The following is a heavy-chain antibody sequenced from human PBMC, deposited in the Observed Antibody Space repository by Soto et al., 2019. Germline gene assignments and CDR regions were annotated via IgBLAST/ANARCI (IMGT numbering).Heavy chain of an antibody. CDR3: AMVDNYVTPTPQDV. D-gene: IGHD3-16*01. CDR2: ISPDSGNT. CDR1: GYIFVNYG. V-gene: IGHV1-18*01. J-gene: IGHJ6*02. Sequence: QVQLVQSGDEVRKPGSSVKVSCKASGYIFVNYGIAWVRQAPGQGLEWMGWISPDSGNTHYASKVQGRLTMTTETSTSTAYMDLGSLPSDDTAVYYCAMVDNYVTPTPQDVWGQGTTVTVSS.